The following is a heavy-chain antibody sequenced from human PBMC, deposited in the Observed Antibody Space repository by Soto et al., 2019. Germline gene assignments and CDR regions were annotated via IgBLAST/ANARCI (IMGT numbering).Heavy chain of an antibody. CDR2: IWDDGNQK. V-gene: IGHV3-33*01. J-gene: IGHJ3*02. CDR1: GFTFSNYG. CDR3: VRGGKTDGAFDI. D-gene: IGHD3-16*01. Sequence: QVQLVESGGVVVQPGRSLRLSCAASGFTFSNYGMHWVRQAPGKGLEWVAVIWDDGNQKYYVDSVKGRFTISRDNSENTMFLQMNSLTAEDTAVYYCVRGGKTDGAFDIWGQGTMVTVS.